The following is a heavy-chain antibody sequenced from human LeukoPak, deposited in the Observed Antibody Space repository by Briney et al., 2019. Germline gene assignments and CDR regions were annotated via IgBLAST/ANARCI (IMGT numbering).Heavy chain of an antibody. Sequence: SETLSLTCNVSGGSLSDSIYYWGWIRQPPGKGLEWVGSLYYSGSTYYNPSLKSRVTISVDTSKNQFSLKLSSVTAADTAVYYCARGRYSGSYGVDYWGQGTLVTVSA. CDR2: LYYSGST. CDR3: ARGRYSGSYGVDY. CDR1: GGSLSDSIYY. D-gene: IGHD1-26*01. V-gene: IGHV4-39*07. J-gene: IGHJ4*02.